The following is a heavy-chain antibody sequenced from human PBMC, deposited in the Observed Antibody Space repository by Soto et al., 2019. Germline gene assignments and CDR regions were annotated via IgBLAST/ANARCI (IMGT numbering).Heavy chain of an antibody. Sequence: PGEALNTYFRTSGYRFTSYWIPLGPALPVTGVGGMGIIFPSDADTRYSPSFQGQVTVSVDRSTSTVFLKWAGLKASDTAVYFCARKDKSGYFNWFDPWGQGTLVTVSS. CDR1: GYRFTSYW. CDR2: IFPSDADT. J-gene: IGHJ5*02. CDR3: ARKDKSGYFNWFDP. V-gene: IGHV5-51*01. D-gene: IGHD3-22*01.